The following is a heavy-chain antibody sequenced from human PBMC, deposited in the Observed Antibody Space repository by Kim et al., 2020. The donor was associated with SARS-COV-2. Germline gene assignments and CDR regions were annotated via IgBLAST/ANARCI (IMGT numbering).Heavy chain of an antibody. Sequence: GGSLRLSCAASGFTFSSYSLSWVRQAPGKGLEWVSYIRSSSSAMYYADSVRGRFTISRDNAKNSLYLQMNSLRDEDTAVYYCARVGDGYCSTTSCRRAFDMWVQGTKVTVSS. D-gene: IGHD2-2*01. J-gene: IGHJ3*02. CDR2: IRSSSSAM. CDR1: GFTFSSYS. CDR3: ARVGDGYCSTTSCRRAFDM. V-gene: IGHV3-48*02.